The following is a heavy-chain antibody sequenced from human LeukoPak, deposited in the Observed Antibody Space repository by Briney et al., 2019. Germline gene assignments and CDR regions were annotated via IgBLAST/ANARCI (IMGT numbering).Heavy chain of an antibody. J-gene: IGHJ2*01. Sequence: SETLSLTCTVSGDSISSYYWNWIRQPPGKGLEWIGYIFYSVNTNYNPSLKSRATISVDTSKNQFSLKLSSVTAADTAVYYCARRAVVTSYWCFDLWGRGTLVTVSS. V-gene: IGHV4-59*01. CDR2: IFYSVNT. CDR1: GDSISSYY. CDR3: ARRAVVTSYWCFDL. D-gene: IGHD4-23*01.